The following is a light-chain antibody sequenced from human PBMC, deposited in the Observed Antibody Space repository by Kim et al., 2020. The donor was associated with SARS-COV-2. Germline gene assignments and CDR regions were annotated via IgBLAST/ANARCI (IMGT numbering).Light chain of an antibody. CDR2: NNL. J-gene: IGLJ2*01. Sequence: QSVLTQPPSASGTPGQRVTISCSGSSSSIGRNYVHWYQQVPGTAPKLLIYNNLQRPSGVPDRFSASKSGTSASLAISGLRSEDEANYYCSSWDDSLGGLAVFGGGTKVTVL. CDR3: SSWDDSLGGLAV. V-gene: IGLV1-47*01. CDR1: SSSIGRNY.